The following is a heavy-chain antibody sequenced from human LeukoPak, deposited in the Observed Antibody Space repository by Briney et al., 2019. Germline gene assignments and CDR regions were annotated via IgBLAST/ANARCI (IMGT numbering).Heavy chain of an antibody. D-gene: IGHD5-18*01. CDR1: GFTFSSYA. V-gene: IGHV3-23*01. J-gene: IGHJ3*02. CDR3: AKVGGYSYGRNAFDI. CDR2: ISGSGGST. Sequence: PGGSLRLSCAASGFTFSSYAMSWVRQAPGKGLEWVSAISGSGGSTYYADSVKGRFTISRDNSKNTLYLQMNSLRAEDTAVYYCAKVGGYSYGRNAFDIWAKGQWSPSLQ.